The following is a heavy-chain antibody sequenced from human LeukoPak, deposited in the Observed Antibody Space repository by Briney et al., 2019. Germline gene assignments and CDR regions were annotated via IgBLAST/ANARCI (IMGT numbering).Heavy chain of an antibody. D-gene: IGHD6-19*01. CDR2: ISDRGGST. CDR3: ARLYGYRSDWYFDY. J-gene: IGHJ4*02. V-gene: IGHV3-23*01. Sequence: GSLRLSCAASGFTFSNYAMSWVRQAPGKGLEWVSTISDRGGSTYYADSVKGRFTISGDNSKNTLYLQMNSLRAEDTAVYYCARLYGYRSDWYFDYWGQGTLVTVSS. CDR1: GFTFSNYA.